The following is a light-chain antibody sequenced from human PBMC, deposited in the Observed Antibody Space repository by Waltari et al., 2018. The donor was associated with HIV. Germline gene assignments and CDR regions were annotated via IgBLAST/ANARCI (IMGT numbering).Light chain of an antibody. CDR1: SSDIGVYNY. CDR2: DVS. CDR3: CSYAGSSTFVV. Sequence: QSALTQPRSVSGSPGQSVTISCTGTSSDIGVYNYVSWYQQHAGKAPKLVIYDVSKRPSGVPDRFSGSKSGNTASLTISGLQAEDEADYYCCSYAGSSTFVVFGGGTKLTVL. V-gene: IGLV2-11*01. J-gene: IGLJ2*01.